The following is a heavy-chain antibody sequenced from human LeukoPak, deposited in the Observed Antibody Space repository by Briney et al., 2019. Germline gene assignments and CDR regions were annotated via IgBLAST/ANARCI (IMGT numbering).Heavy chain of an antibody. V-gene: IGHV3-7*01. J-gene: IGHJ3*02. Sequence: GGSLRLSCAASGFTVSSYWMSWVRQAPGKGLEWVANIKQDGSEKYYVDSVKGRFTISRDNAKNSLYLQMNSLRAEDTAVYYCAREPGYSYGTGDAFDIWGQGTMVTVSS. CDR3: AREPGYSYGTGDAFDI. CDR1: GFTVSSYW. D-gene: IGHD5-18*01. CDR2: IKQDGSEK.